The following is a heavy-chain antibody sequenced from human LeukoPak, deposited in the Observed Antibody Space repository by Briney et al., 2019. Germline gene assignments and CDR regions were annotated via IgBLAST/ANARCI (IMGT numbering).Heavy chain of an antibody. CDR3: ARHGYYDSSGYYPAGYFDY. D-gene: IGHD3-22*01. CDR1: AGSFTGYY. V-gene: IGHV4-34*01. J-gene: IGHJ4*02. Sequence: PSETLSLTCAVNAGSFTGYYWSWIRQPPGKGLEWIGEIDHTGSISYNPSLRSRVTISVDTSKNQFSLKLSSVTAADTAVYYCARHGYYDSSGYYPAGYFDYWGQGTLVTVSS. CDR2: IDHTGSI.